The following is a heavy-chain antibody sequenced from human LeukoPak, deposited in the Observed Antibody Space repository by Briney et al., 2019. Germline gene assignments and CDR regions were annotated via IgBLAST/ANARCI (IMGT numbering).Heavy chain of an antibody. CDR1: GFTVSSNY. CDR2: IYSGGST. D-gene: IGHD3-22*01. CDR3: ARGLIVAGHAD. Sequence: GGSLRLSCAASGFTVSSNYMSWVRQAPGKGLEWVSVIYSGGSTYYADSVKGRFTISRDNSKNTLYLQVNSLRAEDTAVYYCARGLIVAGHADWGQGTLVTVSS. J-gene: IGHJ4*02. V-gene: IGHV3-66*02.